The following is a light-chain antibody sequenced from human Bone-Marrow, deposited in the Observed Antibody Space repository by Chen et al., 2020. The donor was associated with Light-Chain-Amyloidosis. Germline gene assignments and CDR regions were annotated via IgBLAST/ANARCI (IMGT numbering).Light chain of an antibody. CDR3: QSADSSGSYEVI. CDR1: DLPTKY. V-gene: IGLV3-25*03. CDR2: RDT. J-gene: IGLJ2*01. Sequence: SYELTQPPSVSVSPGQTARITCSGDDLPTKYAYWYQQKPGQAPVLVIHRDTERPSGISERFSGASAGTTATLTSRGVQAEDEAEDLCQSADSSGSYEVIFGGGTKLTVL.